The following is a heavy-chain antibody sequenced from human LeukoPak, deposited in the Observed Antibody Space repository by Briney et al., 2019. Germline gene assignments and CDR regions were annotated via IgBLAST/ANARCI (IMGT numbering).Heavy chain of an antibody. Sequence: SETLSLTCAVYGGSFSGYYWSWIRQPPGKGLEWIGRIYSTGSTNYNPSLKSRVTMSVDTSKNQFSLRLRSVTAADTAVYYCARQIASAGTAGFDFWGQGTLVTVSS. CDR1: GGSFSGYY. J-gene: IGHJ4*02. CDR3: ARQIASAGTAGFDF. V-gene: IGHV4-59*10. D-gene: IGHD6-13*01. CDR2: IYSTGST.